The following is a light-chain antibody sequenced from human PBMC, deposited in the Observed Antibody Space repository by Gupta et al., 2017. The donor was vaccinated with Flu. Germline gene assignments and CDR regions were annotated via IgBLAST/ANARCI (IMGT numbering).Light chain of an antibody. CDR1: QSISSY. Sequence: PSFLSASVGDRVTITCRASQSISSYVGWYQQKPGKAPKLLIYAASNLQSGVPSRFSGSGSGRQFTLTIRSLQPEDFATYFCQQVNSYPYTFGQGTKLEIK. V-gene: IGKV1-9*01. CDR2: AAS. J-gene: IGKJ2*01. CDR3: QQVNSYPYT.